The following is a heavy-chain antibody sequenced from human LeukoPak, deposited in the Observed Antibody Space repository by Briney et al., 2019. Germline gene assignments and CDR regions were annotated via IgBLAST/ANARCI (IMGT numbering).Heavy chain of an antibody. CDR3: AGAVYTWYYFDY. D-gene: IGHD5/OR15-5a*01. Sequence: PSETLSLTCTVSGGSISSYYWSWIRQPPGKGLEWIGYIYTSGSTNYNPSLKSRVTISVDTSKNQFSLKLSSVTAADTAVYYCAGAVYTWYYFDYWGQGTLVTVSS. CDR2: IYTSGST. V-gene: IGHV4-4*09. CDR1: GGSISSYY. J-gene: IGHJ4*02.